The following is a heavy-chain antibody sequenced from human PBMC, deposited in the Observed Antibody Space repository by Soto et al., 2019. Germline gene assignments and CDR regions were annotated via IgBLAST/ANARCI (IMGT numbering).Heavy chain of an antibody. CDR2: IYYSGST. D-gene: IGHD3-22*01. J-gene: IGHJ3*02. Sequence: PSETLSLTCTVSGGCVSSGSYYWSWNRQPPGKGLEWIGYIYYSGSTNYNPSLKSRVTISVDTSKNQFSLKLSSVTAADTAVYYCARSSHYSKNSSGYWSAAFDIWAQGTLVTVPP. CDR3: ARSSHYSKNSSGYWSAAFDI. V-gene: IGHV4-61*01. CDR1: GGCVSSGSYY.